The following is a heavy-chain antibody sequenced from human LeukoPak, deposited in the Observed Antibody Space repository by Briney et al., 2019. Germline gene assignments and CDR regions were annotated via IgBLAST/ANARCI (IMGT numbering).Heavy chain of an antibody. V-gene: IGHV3-7*01. CDR1: GFTFSSYW. Sequence: SGGSLRLSCVVSGFTFSSYWMTWVRQAPGKGLEWVANIKQDGSEKYYVDSVKGRFTTSRDNARNSLYLQMNSLRIEDTAVYYCVRDAGKGDIWGQGTMVTVSS. J-gene: IGHJ3*02. CDR3: VRDAGKGDI. D-gene: IGHD3-10*01. CDR2: IKQDGSEK.